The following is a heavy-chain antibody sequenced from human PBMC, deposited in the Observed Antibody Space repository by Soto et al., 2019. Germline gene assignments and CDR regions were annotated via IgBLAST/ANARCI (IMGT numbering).Heavy chain of an antibody. D-gene: IGHD4-4*01. V-gene: IGHV4-30-4*01. Sequence: SETLSLTCTVSGGSISSGDYYWSWIRQPPGKGLEWIGYIYYSGSTYYNPSLKSRVTISVDTSKNQFSLKLSSVTAADTAVYYCARVALQGYYYGMDVWGQGTTVTVS. CDR3: ARVALQGYYYGMDV. CDR1: GGSISSGDYY. CDR2: IYYSGST. J-gene: IGHJ6*02.